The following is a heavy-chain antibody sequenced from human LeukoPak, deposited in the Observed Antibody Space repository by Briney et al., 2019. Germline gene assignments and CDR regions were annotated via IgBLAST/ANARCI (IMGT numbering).Heavy chain of an antibody. CDR3: ATVVTSGYYYDPLEY. V-gene: IGHV1-24*01. Sequence: ASVKVSCKASGYTFTSYGISWVRQAPGKGLEWMGGFDPEDGETIYAQKFQGRVTMTEDTSTDTAYMELSSLRSEDTAVYYCATVVTSGYYYDPLEYWGQGTLVTVSS. J-gene: IGHJ4*02. D-gene: IGHD3-22*01. CDR2: FDPEDGET. CDR1: GYTFTSYG.